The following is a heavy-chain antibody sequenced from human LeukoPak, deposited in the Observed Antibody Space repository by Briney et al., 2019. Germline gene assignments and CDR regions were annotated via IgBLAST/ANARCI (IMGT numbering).Heavy chain of an antibody. Sequence: PSQTLSLTCTVSGGSISSGSYYWSWIRQPAGKGLEWIGRIYTSGSTNYNPSLKSRVTISVDTSKNQFSLKLSSVTAADTAVYYCARDRPYDILTGYAPDAFDIWGQGTMVTVSS. CDR2: IYTSGST. J-gene: IGHJ3*02. CDR1: GGSISSGSYY. V-gene: IGHV4-61*02. CDR3: ARDRPYDILTGYAPDAFDI. D-gene: IGHD3-9*01.